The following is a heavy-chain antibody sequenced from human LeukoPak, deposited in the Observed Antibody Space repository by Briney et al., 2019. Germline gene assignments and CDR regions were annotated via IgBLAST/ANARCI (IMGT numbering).Heavy chain of an antibody. Sequence: GESMKISCKGSGYSFTSYWIGWVRQATGQGLEWMGWMNPNSGNTGYAQKFQGRVTMTRNTSISTAYMELSSLRSEDTAVYYCARVHDYGDYDPLNWFDPWGQGTLVTVSS. CDR2: MNPNSGNT. V-gene: IGHV1-8*02. CDR3: ARVHDYGDYDPLNWFDP. J-gene: IGHJ5*02. CDR1: GYSFTSYW. D-gene: IGHD4-17*01.